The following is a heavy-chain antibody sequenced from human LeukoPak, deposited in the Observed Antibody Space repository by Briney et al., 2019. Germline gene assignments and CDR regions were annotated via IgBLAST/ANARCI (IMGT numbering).Heavy chain of an antibody. CDR2: IYYSGST. J-gene: IGHJ5*02. V-gene: IGHV4-39*01. CDR3: ARHRANSYGSGSYLDP. Sequence: SETLSLTCTVSGGSISSSSYYWGWIRQPPGKGLEWIGSIYYSGSTYYNPSLESRVTISVDTSKNQFSLKLSSVTAADTAVFYCARHRANSYGSGSYLDPWGQGTLVTVSS. D-gene: IGHD3-10*01. CDR1: GGSISSSSYY.